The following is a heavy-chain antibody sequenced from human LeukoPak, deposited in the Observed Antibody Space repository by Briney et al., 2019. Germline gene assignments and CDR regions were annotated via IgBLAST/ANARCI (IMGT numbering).Heavy chain of an antibody. J-gene: IGHJ3*01. D-gene: IGHD3-10*01. CDR1: GFTFSSYE. CDR3: ARDRATSDAFDV. CDR2: ISSSGSTI. V-gene: IGHV3-48*03. Sequence: GGSLRLSCAGSGFTFSSYEMNWVRQAPGKGLEWVSYISSSGSTIYYADSVKGRFTISRDNAKNSLYLQMNSLRAEDTAVYYCARDRATSDAFDVWGQGTMVTVSS.